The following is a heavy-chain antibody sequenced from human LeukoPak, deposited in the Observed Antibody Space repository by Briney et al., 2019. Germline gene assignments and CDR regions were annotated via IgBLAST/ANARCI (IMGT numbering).Heavy chain of an antibody. V-gene: IGHV3-23*01. Sequence: GGSLRLSCAASGFTFSSYAMTWVRQAPGKGLEWVSSISGTGGRTYSADSVKGRFTISRDNSKNTLYLQMKNLRVEHTAVYYCAKGLHGGVGYGVDVWGQGTTVSVSS. CDR3: AKGLHGGVGYGVDV. CDR1: GFTFSSYA. J-gene: IGHJ6*02. CDR2: ISGTGGRT. D-gene: IGHD3-16*01.